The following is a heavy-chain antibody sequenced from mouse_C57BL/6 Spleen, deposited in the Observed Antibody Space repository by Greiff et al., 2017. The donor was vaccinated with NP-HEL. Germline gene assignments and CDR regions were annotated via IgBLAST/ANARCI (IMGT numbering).Heavy chain of an antibody. J-gene: IGHJ3*01. Sequence: EVQRVESGPGLAKPSQTLSLTCSVTGYSITSDYWNWIRKFPGNKLEYMGYISYSGSTYYNPSLKSRISITRDTSKNQYYLQLNSVTTEDTATYYCARSLYDGYPWFAYWGQGTLVTVSA. CDR1: GYSITSDY. CDR2: ISYSGST. CDR3: ARSLYDGYPWFAY. V-gene: IGHV3-8*01. D-gene: IGHD2-3*01.